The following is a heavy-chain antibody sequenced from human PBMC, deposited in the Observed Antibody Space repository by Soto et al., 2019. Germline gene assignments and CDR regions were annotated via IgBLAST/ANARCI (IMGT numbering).Heavy chain of an antibody. CDR1: GGTFSSYA. CDR2: VIPIFGTA. J-gene: IGHJ5*02. CDR3: ARDAARGRYSVGLNWFDP. V-gene: IGHV1-69*01. D-gene: IGHD1-26*01. Sequence: QVQLVQSGAEVKKPGSSVKVSCKASGGTFSSYAISWVRQAPGQGLEWMGGVIPIFGTANYAQKFQGSVTITADEYTSTAYMELSSLRSEDTAVYYCARDAARGRYSVGLNWFDPWGQGTLVTVSS.